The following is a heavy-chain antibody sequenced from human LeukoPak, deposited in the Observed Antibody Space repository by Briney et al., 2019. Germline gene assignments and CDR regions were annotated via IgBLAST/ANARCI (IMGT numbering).Heavy chain of an antibody. CDR1: GYTFTGYY. J-gene: IGHJ4*02. V-gene: IGHV1-2*02. D-gene: IGHD1-7*01. CDR2: SNPNRGGT. CDR3: ARDIGRELPYYFDY. Sequence: ASVNVSCKGSGYTFTGYYMHWVRQAPGQGREWMGWSNPNRGGTNYAQKFQDRVNMTRDTNISPDYMALRRQTSHDKALYYCARDIGRELPYYFDYWGQGSLVAVS.